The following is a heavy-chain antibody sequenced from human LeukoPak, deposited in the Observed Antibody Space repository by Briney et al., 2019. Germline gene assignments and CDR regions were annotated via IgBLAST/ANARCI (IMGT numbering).Heavy chain of an antibody. D-gene: IGHD6-13*01. CDR1: GFTVSSNY. J-gene: IGHJ3*02. Sequence: GGSLRLSCAASGFTVSSNYMSWVRQAPGKGLEWVSVIYSGGSTYYADSVKGRFTISRDNSKNTLYLQVNSLRAEDTAVYYCARDLRSLSSRDAFDIWGQGTMVTVSS. CDR2: IYSGGST. CDR3: ARDLRSLSSRDAFDI. V-gene: IGHV3-66*01.